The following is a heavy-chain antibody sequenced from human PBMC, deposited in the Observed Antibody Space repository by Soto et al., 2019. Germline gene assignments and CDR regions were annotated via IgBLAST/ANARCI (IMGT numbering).Heavy chain of an antibody. CDR2: ISAYNGNT. Sequence: GASVKVSCKASGYTFTSYGISWVRQAPGQGLEWMGWISAYNGNTNYAQKLQGRVTMTTDTPTSTAYMELRSLRSDDTAVYYCARGAYCGGDCQFGPDDDAFDIWGQGTMVTVSS. CDR3: ARGAYCGGDCQFGPDDDAFDI. CDR1: GYTFTSYG. D-gene: IGHD2-21*02. J-gene: IGHJ3*02. V-gene: IGHV1-18*01.